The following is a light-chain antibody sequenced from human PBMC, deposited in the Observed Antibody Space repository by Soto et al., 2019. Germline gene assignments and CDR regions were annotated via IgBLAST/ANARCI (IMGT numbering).Light chain of an antibody. V-gene: IGKV3-20*01. CDR3: QQYGSSPLT. Sequence: EIVLTQSPGTLSLSPGEGATLSCRASQIVDSNYLAWYQQKPGQAPRLLFYGAASRAAAVTDRFSGSGSGTDFTLTISRLEPEDFAVYHCQQYGSSPLTFGQGTKLEIK. CDR1: QIVDSNY. CDR2: GAA. J-gene: IGKJ2*01.